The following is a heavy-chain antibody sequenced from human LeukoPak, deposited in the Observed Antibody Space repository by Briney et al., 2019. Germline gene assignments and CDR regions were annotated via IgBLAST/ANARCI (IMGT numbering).Heavy chain of an antibody. Sequence: GGSLRLTCTASGLTFSDYYMSWIRQAPVKGLEWVSCISSSGSTIYYADSVKGRFTISRDNAKNSLYLQMNSLRAEDTAVYYCARGVDDIAVAGHFDYWGQGTLVTVSS. V-gene: IGHV3-11*01. D-gene: IGHD6-19*01. CDR2: ISSSGSTI. CDR1: GLTFSDYY. J-gene: IGHJ4*02. CDR3: ARGVDDIAVAGHFDY.